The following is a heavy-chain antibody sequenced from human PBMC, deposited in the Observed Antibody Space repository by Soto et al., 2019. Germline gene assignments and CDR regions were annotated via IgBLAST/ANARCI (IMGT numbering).Heavy chain of an antibody. V-gene: IGHV3-23*01. J-gene: IGHJ4*02. Sequence: GGSLGLSCAAYGLCFSSYAMSWVRQAPGKGLEWVSAISGSGGSTYYADSVKGRFTISRDNSKNTLCLQMNSLRAEDTAVYYCASYDSSGYYCVRPPPTYYFDYWGQGT. CDR3: ASYDSSGYYCVRPPPTYYFDY. CDR1: GLCFSSYA. CDR2: ISGSGGST. D-gene: IGHD3-22*01.